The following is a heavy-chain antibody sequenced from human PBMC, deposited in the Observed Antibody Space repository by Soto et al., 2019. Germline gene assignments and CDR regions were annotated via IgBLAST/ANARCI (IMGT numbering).Heavy chain of an antibody. Sequence: ASVKVSCKASGYTFTSYGISWVRQAPGQGLEWMGWISAYNGNTNYAQKLQGRVTMTTDTSTSTAYMELRSLRSDDTAVYYCVREISDYGDYVVDYWGQGTLVTVSS. J-gene: IGHJ4*02. CDR3: VREISDYGDYVVDY. V-gene: IGHV1-18*01. D-gene: IGHD4-17*01. CDR2: ISAYNGNT. CDR1: GYTFTSYG.